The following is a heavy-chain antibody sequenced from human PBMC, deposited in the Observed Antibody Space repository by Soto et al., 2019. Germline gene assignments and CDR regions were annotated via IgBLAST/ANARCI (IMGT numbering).Heavy chain of an antibody. CDR2: ISGSDDST. CDR3: VKDRSMGAGSYSYFDS. CDR1: GFIFSNYA. Sequence: EVRLLESGGGLVQPGGSLRLSCAASGFIFSNYAMSWVRQAPGKGLEWVSFISGSDDSTYYADSVKGRFTISRDNSKNTLYLQMYSLRAEDTAIYYCVKDRSMGAGSYSYFDSWGQGALVTVSS. D-gene: IGHD1-26*01. J-gene: IGHJ4*02. V-gene: IGHV3-23*01.